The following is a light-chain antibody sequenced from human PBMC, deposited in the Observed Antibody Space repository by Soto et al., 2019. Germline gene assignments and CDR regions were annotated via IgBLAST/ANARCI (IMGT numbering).Light chain of an antibody. CDR1: SSDVGGYNY. J-gene: IGLJ1*01. CDR3: SSYAGSSNV. Sequence: QSVLTQPPSASGSPGQSVAISCTGTSSDVGGYNYVSWYQQHPGKAPKLMIYEVNKRPSGVPDRFSGSKSGNTASLTVSGLQAEDEAHYYCSSYAGSSNVFGTGTKVNV. V-gene: IGLV2-8*01. CDR2: EVN.